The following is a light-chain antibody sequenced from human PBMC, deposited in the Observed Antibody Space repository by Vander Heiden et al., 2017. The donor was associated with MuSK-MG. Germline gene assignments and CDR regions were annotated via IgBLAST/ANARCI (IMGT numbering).Light chain of an antibody. CDR1: QSVSTY. CDR3: QQRSTWPALT. Sequence: EIVLTQSPATLSLSPGERATLSCRASQSVSTYLAWYQQKPGQAPRLLIYDASNRATGSPARFSGSGAGTDFTLTISSLEPEDFVVYYCQQRSTWPALTFGGGTKVEIK. CDR2: DAS. J-gene: IGKJ4*01. V-gene: IGKV3-11*01.